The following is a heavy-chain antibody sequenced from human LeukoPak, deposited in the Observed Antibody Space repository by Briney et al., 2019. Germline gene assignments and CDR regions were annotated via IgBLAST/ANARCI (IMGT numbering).Heavy chain of an antibody. D-gene: IGHD2-2*02. CDR2: ISSSSSYI. CDR1: GFTFSSYS. CDR3: ASGCSTSCNTRHPFDY. V-gene: IGHV3-21*01. J-gene: IGHJ4*02. Sequence: GGSLRLSCAASGFTFSSYSMNWVRQAPGKGLEWVSSISSSSSYIYYADSVKGRFTISRDNAKNSLYLQMNSLRAEDTAVYYCASGCSTSCNTRHPFDYWGQGTLVTVSS.